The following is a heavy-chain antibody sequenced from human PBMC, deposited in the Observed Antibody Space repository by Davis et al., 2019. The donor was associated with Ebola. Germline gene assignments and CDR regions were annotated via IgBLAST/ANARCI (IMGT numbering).Heavy chain of an antibody. D-gene: IGHD2-2*01. Sequence: GESLKISCKGSGYDFNTYWIGWVRQMPGKGLEWMGIIYPRDSDIRYSPSFQGQVTISADKSISTAYVQWSSLKASDTAMYYCARQGYCNSTSCNNWFDPWGRGTLVTVSS. J-gene: IGHJ5*02. CDR3: ARQGYCNSTSCNNWFDP. CDR2: IYPRDSDI. CDR1: GYDFNTYW. V-gene: IGHV5-51*01.